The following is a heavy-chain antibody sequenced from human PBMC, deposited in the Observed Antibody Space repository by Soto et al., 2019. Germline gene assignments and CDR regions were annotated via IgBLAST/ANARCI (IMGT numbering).Heavy chain of an antibody. CDR2: IYWDDDK. Sequence: QITLKESGPTLVKPTQTLTLTCTFSGFSLSTSGVGVGWIRQPPGKALEWLALIYWDDDKRYSPSLKSRHTTTKDASKNPVVLTMTNLDPVDTATYFCAHRRRASYFDYWGQGPLVTVSS. CDR1: GFSLSTSGVG. J-gene: IGHJ4*02. CDR3: AHRRRASYFDY. V-gene: IGHV2-5*02.